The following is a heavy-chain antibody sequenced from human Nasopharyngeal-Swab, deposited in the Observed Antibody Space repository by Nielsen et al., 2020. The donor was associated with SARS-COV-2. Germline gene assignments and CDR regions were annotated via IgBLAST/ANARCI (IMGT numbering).Heavy chain of an antibody. CDR3: ARAMATVGAVYYYGMDV. J-gene: IGHJ6*02. CDR2: IIPILGIA. D-gene: IGHD4-23*01. Sequence: SVKVSCKASGGTFSSYAISWVRQAPGQGLEWMGRIIPILGIANYAQKFQGRVTITADKSTSTAYMELGSLRSEDTAVYYCARAMATVGAVYYYGMDVWGQGTTVTVSS. CDR1: GGTFSSYA. V-gene: IGHV1-69*04.